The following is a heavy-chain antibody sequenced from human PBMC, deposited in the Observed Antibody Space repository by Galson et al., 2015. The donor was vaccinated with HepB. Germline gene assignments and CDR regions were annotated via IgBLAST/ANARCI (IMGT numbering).Heavy chain of an antibody. V-gene: IGHV4-34*01. D-gene: IGHD2-2*01. Sequence: LRLSCAASAFTFSDYAMNWVRQPPGKGLEWIGEINHSGSTNYNPSLKSRVTISVDTSKNQFSLKLSSVTAADTAVYYCARGRIVVVPAAMPGLDYWGQGTLVTVSS. CDR2: INHSGST. J-gene: IGHJ4*02. CDR1: AFTFSDYA. CDR3: ARGRIVVVPAAMPGLDY.